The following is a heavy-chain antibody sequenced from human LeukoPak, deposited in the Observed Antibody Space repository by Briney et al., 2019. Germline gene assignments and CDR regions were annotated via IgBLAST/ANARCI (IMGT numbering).Heavy chain of an antibody. V-gene: IGHV3-53*01. CDR2: IYSGGST. D-gene: IGHD5-18*01. CDR1: GFTVSSNY. J-gene: IGHJ4*02. Sequence: GGSLRLSCAASGFTVSSNYMSWVRQAPGKGLEWVSVIYSGGSTYYADSVKGRFTISRDNSKNTLYLQMNSLRAEDTAVYYCARARGWDTAMVFLDYWGQGTLVTVSS. CDR3: ARARGWDTAMVFLDY.